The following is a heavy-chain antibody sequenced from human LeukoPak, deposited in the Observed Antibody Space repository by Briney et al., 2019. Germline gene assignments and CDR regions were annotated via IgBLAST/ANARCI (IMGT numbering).Heavy chain of an antibody. CDR3: ARHPVLRYLGT. V-gene: IGHV4-39*01. J-gene: IGHJ4*02. D-gene: IGHD3-9*01. Sequence: SETLSLTCTVSGGSISSSNYYWGWIRQPPGKGLEWIGSIYYSGSTYYNPSLKSRVTISVDTSKNQFSLKLSTVSAADTAVYYCARHPVLRYLGTWGQGTLVTVSS. CDR1: GGSISSSNYY. CDR2: IYYSGST.